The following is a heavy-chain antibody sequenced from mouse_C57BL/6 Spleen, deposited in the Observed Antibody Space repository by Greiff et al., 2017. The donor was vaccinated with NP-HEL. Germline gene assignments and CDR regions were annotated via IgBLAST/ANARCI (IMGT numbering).Heavy chain of an antibody. Sequence: QVQLQQPGAELVKPGASVKLSRKASGYTFTSYWMHWVKQRPGQGLEWIGMIHPNSGSTNYNEKFKSKATLTVDKSSSTAYMQLSSLTSEDSAVYYCATLENYEYDGSYAMDYWGQGTSVTVSS. J-gene: IGHJ4*01. D-gene: IGHD2-4*01. V-gene: IGHV1-64*01. CDR2: IHPNSGST. CDR1: GYTFTSYW. CDR3: ATLENYEYDGSYAMDY.